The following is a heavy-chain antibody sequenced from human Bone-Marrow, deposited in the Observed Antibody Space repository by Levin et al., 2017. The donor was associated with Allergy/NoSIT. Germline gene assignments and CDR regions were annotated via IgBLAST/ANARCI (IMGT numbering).Heavy chain of an antibody. CDR2: ISWDGGST. V-gene: IGHV3-43*01. D-gene: IGHD6-13*01. J-gene: IGHJ6*03. Sequence: PGGSLRLSCAASGFTFDDYTMHWVRQAPGKGLEWVSLISWDGGSTYYADSVKGRFTISRDNSKNSLYLQMNSLRTEDTALYYCAKAAADTRGDYYMDVWGKGTTVTVSS. CDR3: AKAAADTRGDYYMDV. CDR1: GFTFDDYT.